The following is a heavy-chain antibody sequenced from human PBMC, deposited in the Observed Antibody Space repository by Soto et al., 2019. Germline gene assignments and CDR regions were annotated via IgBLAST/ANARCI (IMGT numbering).Heavy chain of an antibody. Sequence: SQTLSLPCAISGDRVSSNSAAWNWLRQSPSRGLEWLGRTYYRSKWYNDYSVSLKSRITINPNKSKNQFSLQLNSVTPEDTAVYYCARDKEAPSSGWYYFDYWGQGTLATVSS. D-gene: IGHD6-19*01. V-gene: IGHV6-1*01. CDR3: ARDKEAPSSGWYYFDY. CDR2: TYYRSKWYN. CDR1: GDRVSSNSAA. J-gene: IGHJ4*02.